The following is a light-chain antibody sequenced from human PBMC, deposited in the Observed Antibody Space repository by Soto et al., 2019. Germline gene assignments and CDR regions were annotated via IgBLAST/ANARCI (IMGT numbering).Light chain of an antibody. J-gene: IGKJ1*01. CDR3: QQYGSSPRT. Sequence: ENVLTQSPGTLSLSTGERASLSCRASQSVSSNYLAWYQQKSGQAPSLLIYDVSRRATGIPERFSGSGSGTDFTLIISRLEPEDFAVYYCQQYGSSPRTFGQGTKVDIK. CDR1: QSVSSNY. V-gene: IGKV3-20*01. CDR2: DVS.